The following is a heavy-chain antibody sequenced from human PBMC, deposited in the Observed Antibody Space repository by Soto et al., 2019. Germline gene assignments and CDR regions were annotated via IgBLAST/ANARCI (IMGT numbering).Heavy chain of an antibody. J-gene: IGHJ3*02. CDR1: GGSISSYY. D-gene: IGHD5-12*01. CDR2: IYYSGST. V-gene: IGHV4-59*01. CDR3: ARVTGEMATIEDAFDI. Sequence: TLSLTCTVSGGSISSYYWSWIRQPPGKGLEWSGYIYYSGSTNYNPSLKSRVTISVDTSKNQFSLKLSSVTAADTAVYYCARVTGEMATIEDAFDIWGQGTMVTVSS.